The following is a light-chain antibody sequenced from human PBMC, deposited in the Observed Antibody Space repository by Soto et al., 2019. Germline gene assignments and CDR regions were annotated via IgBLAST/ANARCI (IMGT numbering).Light chain of an antibody. J-gene: IGKJ1*01. Sequence: EIVLTQSPGTLSLSPGERATLSCRASQSVSSSFLAWYQQKSGQAPRLLIYGASSRATGIPDRFSGSGSGTDFTLTISGLQTEDFAVYYCQQYGSSPWTFGQGTKVEIK. CDR2: GAS. V-gene: IGKV3-20*01. CDR3: QQYGSSPWT. CDR1: QSVSSSF.